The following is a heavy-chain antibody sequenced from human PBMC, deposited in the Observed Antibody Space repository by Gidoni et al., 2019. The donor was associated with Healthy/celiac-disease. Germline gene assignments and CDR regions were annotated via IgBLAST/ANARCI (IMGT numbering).Heavy chain of an antibody. CDR2: ISYDGSNK. V-gene: IGHV3-30*18. CDR1: GFTFSSYG. J-gene: IGHJ6*02. Sequence: QVQLVESGGGVVQPGRSLRLSCAASGFTFSSYGMHWVRQAPGKGLEWVAVISYDGSNKYYADSVKGRFTISRDNSKNTLYLQMNSLRAEDTAVYYCAKDGWKAATDYYYYGMDVWGQGTTVTVSS. CDR3: AKDGWKAATDYYYYGMDV. D-gene: IGHD2-15*01.